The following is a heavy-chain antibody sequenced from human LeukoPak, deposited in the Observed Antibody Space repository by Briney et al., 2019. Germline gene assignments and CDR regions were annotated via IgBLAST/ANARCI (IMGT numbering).Heavy chain of an antibody. CDR1: GGSSSSHY. CDR3: ARGAYYDTSGYYIRPFDY. J-gene: IGHJ4*02. Sequence: PSETLSLTCAVYGGSSSSHYWSWIRQPPGKGLEWIGEINHSGSTNYNPSLKSRVTISVDTSAKQFSLKLSSVTAADTAVYYCARGAYYDTSGYYIRPFDYWGQGTLVTVSS. D-gene: IGHD3-22*01. V-gene: IGHV4-34*01. CDR2: INHSGST.